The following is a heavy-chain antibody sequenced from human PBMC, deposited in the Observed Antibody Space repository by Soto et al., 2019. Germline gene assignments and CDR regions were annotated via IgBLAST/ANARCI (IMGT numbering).Heavy chain of an antibody. J-gene: IGHJ6*02. CDR1: GFTFSSYW. D-gene: IGHD3-10*01. CDR2: MNEDGGTT. V-gene: IGHV3-74*01. Sequence: EVQLVESGGGLVRPGGSLRLSCAASGFTFSSYWMHWVRQAPGKGLVWVSRMNEDGGTTDYADSVKGRFTISRDNAKNTLYLQMNSLRVEDTADYYCARDLSGRADVWGQGTTVTVSS. CDR3: ARDLSGRADV.